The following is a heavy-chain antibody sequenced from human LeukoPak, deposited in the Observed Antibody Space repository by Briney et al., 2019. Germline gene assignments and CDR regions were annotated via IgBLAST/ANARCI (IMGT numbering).Heavy chain of an antibody. CDR1: GGTFSSYA. Sequence: GASVKVSCKASGGTFSSYAISWVRQAPGQGLEWMGGIVPIFGTANYAQKFQGRVPIPADESTSTAYMELSGLRSEHTAVYYCARAGYYDSSGYYPRFDYWGQGTLVTVSS. CDR2: IVPIFGTA. D-gene: IGHD3-22*01. J-gene: IGHJ4*02. CDR3: ARAGYYDSSGYYPRFDY. V-gene: IGHV1-69*13.